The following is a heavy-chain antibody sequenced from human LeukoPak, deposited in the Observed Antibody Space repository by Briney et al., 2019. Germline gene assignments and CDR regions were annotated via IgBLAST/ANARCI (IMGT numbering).Heavy chain of an antibody. J-gene: IGHJ6*03. Sequence: GGSLRLSCAASGFTFSSYSMNWVRQAPGKGLEWVSYISSSSSTIYYADSVKGRFTISRDNAKNSLYLQMNSLRAEGTAVYYCARAGYSSSWYGRTYYMDVWGKGTTVTVSS. CDR2: ISSSSSTI. V-gene: IGHV3-48*04. D-gene: IGHD6-13*01. CDR1: GFTFSSYS. CDR3: ARAGYSSSWYGRTYYMDV.